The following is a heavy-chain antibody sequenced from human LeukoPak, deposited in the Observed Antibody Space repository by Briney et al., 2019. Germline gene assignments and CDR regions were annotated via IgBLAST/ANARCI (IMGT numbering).Heavy chain of an antibody. V-gene: IGHV3-30*02. CDR3: AKDRLLNCRGDCYIFDY. CDR1: GFTFSGFG. D-gene: IGHD2-21*02. Sequence: GGSLRLSCAASGFTFSGFGMHWVRQAPGKGLEWVAYIHTDQTIQYYADSVKGRFSISRDNSKNTLYLQVNGLRTEDTAVYYCAKDRLLNCRGDCYIFDYWGQGTVVTVSS. CDR2: IHTDQTIQ. J-gene: IGHJ4*02.